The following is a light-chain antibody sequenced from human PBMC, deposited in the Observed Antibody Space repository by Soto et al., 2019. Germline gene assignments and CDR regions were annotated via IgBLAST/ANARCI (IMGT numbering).Light chain of an antibody. CDR1: QTVSITY. CDR2: YTS. CDR3: HQRQSWPRT. J-gene: IGKJ1*01. Sequence: EIVLTQSPAPLSSSPGERATLSCRASQTVSITYLTWYQQKPGQAPRLLIYYTSNRATGIPARFSGSGSGTDSPLTINSLAPEDFAIYYCHQRQSWPRTFGQGTKV. V-gene: IGKV3-11*01.